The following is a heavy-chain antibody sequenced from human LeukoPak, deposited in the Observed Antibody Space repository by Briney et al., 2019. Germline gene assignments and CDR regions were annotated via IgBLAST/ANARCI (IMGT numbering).Heavy chain of an antibody. Sequence: PGGSLRLSCAASGFTFSSYAMSWVRQAPGKGLEWVANIKEDGSEKYYVDSVKGRFTISRDNAKNSLYLQMNSLRAEDTAVYYCARVGMVARSGWYYYYMDVWGKGTTVTVSS. V-gene: IGHV3-7*01. CDR2: IKEDGSEK. CDR1: GFTFSSYA. D-gene: IGHD2-15*01. J-gene: IGHJ6*03. CDR3: ARVGMVARSGWYYYYMDV.